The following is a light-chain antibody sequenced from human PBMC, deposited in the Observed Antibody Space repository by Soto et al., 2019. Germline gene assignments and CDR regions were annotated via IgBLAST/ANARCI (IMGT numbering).Light chain of an antibody. V-gene: IGKV1-5*01. Sequence: DIQMTQSPSTLSAFVGDRVTITCRASQSISSWLAWYQQKPGKAPKLLIYDASSLESGVPSRFSGSGSGTEFTLTISSLQPDDFATNYCQQYNSYSWTFGQGTKVDIK. CDR3: QQYNSYSWT. J-gene: IGKJ1*01. CDR2: DAS. CDR1: QSISSW.